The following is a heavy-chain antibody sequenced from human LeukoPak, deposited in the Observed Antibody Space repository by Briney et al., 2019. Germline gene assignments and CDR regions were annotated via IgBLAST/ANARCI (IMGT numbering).Heavy chain of an antibody. CDR2: ISSSSSTI. CDR1: GFTFSSFS. V-gene: IGHV3-48*02. CDR3: ARDLISGDYTFDY. D-gene: IGHD4-11*01. Sequence: AGGSLRLSCAASGFTFSSFSMNWVRQAPGKGLDWVSYISSSSSTIYYADSVKGRFTISRDNAENSLYLQMNSLRDEDTAVYYCARDLISGDYTFDYWGQGTLVTVSS. J-gene: IGHJ4*02.